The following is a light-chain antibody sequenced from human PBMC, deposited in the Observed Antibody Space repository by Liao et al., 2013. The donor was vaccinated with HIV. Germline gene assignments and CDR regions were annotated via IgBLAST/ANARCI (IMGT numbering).Light chain of an antibody. CDR2: YEK. CDR3: QVWDSNGDYPV. Sequence: SYVLTQPPSVSVAPGGTARITCEGTNIGSKSVHWYQQRPGQSPAVVIHYEKDRPSGIPDRFSGSNSENTATLTISRVEAGDEADYYCQVWDSNGDYPVFGGGTKLTVL. J-gene: IGLJ3*02. CDR1: NIGSKS. V-gene: IGLV3-21*04.